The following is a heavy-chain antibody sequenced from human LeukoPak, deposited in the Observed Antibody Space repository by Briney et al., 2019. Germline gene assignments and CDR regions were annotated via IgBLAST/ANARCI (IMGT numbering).Heavy chain of an antibody. CDR3: ALSYYYGSGSYD. J-gene: IGHJ4*02. D-gene: IGHD3-10*01. CDR2: ISSSGSTI. Sequence: GGSLRLSCAASGFTFSDYYMSWIRQAPGKGLELVSYISSSGSTIYYADSVKGRFTISRDNAKNSLYLQMNSLRAEDTAVYYCALSYYYGSGSYDWGQGTLVTVSS. CDR1: GFTFSDYY. V-gene: IGHV3-11*01.